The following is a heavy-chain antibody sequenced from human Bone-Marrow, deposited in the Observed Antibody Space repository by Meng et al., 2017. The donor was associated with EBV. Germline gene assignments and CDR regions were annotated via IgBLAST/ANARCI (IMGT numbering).Heavy chain of an antibody. CDR1: GFTFSSYA. V-gene: IGHV3-30-3*01. CDR2: ISYDGSNK. Sequence: QVQLVESGGGVVQPGRSLRLSCAASGFTFSSYAMHWVRQAPGKGLEWVAVISYDGSNKYYADSVKGRFTISRDNSKNTLYLQMNSLRAEDTAVYYCARDPTFGYFDYWGQGTLVTVSS. CDR3: ARDPTFGYFDY. D-gene: IGHD3-3*01. J-gene: IGHJ4*02.